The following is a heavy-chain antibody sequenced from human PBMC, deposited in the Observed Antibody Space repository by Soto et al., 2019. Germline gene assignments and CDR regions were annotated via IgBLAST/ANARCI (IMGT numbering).Heavy chain of an antibody. J-gene: IGHJ3*02. Sequence: SETLSLTYTVSGGSISSYYWSWIRQPPGKGLEWIGYIYYSGSTNYNPSLKSRVTISVDTSKNQFSLKLSSVTAADTAVYYCAKIAARNDAFDIWGQGTMVTVSS. D-gene: IGHD6-6*01. CDR3: AKIAARNDAFDI. V-gene: IGHV4-59*01. CDR2: IYYSGST. CDR1: GGSISSYY.